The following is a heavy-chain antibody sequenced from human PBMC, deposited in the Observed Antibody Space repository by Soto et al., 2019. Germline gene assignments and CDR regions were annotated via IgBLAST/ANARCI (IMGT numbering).Heavy chain of an antibody. J-gene: IGHJ3*02. CDR3: ARGYSRIADHGFDI. D-gene: IGHD5-12*01. Sequence: LGESLKISCKGSGYNFNNYWIGWARQMPGKGLEWMGIIDPSDSDTRYSPSFQGQVTMSADKSMTTAYLQWSRLKASDNAMYYCARGYSRIADHGFDIWRQGTRVTASS. V-gene: IGHV5-51*01. CDR1: GYNFNNYW. CDR2: IDPSDSDT.